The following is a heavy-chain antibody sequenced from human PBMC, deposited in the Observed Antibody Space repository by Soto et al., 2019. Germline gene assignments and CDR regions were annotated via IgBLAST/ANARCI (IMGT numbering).Heavy chain of an antibody. J-gene: IGHJ6*02. CDR1: GFTFSSYA. CDR2: ISYDGSNK. V-gene: IGHV3-30-3*01. CDR3: ARDGSTSAYGMDV. Sequence: GGSLRLSCAASGFTFSSYAMHWVRQAPGKGLEWVAVISYDGSNKYYADSVKGRFTISRDNSKNTLYLQMNSLRAEDTAVYYCARDGSTSAYGMDVWGQGTTVTVSS. D-gene: IGHD2-2*01.